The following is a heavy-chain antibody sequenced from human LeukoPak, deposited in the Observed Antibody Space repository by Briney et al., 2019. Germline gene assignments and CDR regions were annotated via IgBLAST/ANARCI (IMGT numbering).Heavy chain of an antibody. D-gene: IGHD3-3*01. J-gene: IGHJ4*02. V-gene: IGHV3-21*01. CDR2: ISSSSSYI. Sequence: PGGSLRLSCAASGFTFSSYSMNWVRQAPGKGLEWVSSISSSSSYIYYADSVKGRFTISRDNAKNSLYLQMNSLRAEDTAVHYCTRANTYYDFWSGPYSYYFDYWGQGTLVTVSS. CDR1: GFTFSSYS. CDR3: TRANTYYDFWSGPYSYYFDY.